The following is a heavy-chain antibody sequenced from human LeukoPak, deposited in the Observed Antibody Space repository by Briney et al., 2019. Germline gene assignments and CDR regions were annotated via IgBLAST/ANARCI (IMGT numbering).Heavy chain of an antibody. J-gene: IGHJ4*02. CDR1: GGSISSSSYY. Sequence: PSETLSLTCTVSGGSISSSSYYWGWIRQPPGKGLEWIGSIYYSGSTYYNPSLKSRVTISVDTSKNQFSLKLSSVTAADTAVYYCARVFNWNDSGYRGQGTLVTVSS. CDR2: IYYSGST. V-gene: IGHV4-39*07. CDR3: ARVFNWNDSGY. D-gene: IGHD1-20*01.